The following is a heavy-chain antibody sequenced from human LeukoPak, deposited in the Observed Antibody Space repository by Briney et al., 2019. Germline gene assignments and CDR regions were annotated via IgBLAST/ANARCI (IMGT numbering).Heavy chain of an antibody. CDR2: INHSGST. V-gene: IGHV4-39*07. Sequence: SETLSLTCTVSGGSICSSSYYWGWIRQPPGKGLEWIGEINHSGSTNYNPSLKSRVTISVDTSKNQFSLKLSSVTAADTAVYYCARGRTFTVTTVRNDAFDIWGQGTMVTVSS. J-gene: IGHJ3*02. D-gene: IGHD4-11*01. CDR3: ARGRTFTVTTVRNDAFDI. CDR1: GGSICSSSYY.